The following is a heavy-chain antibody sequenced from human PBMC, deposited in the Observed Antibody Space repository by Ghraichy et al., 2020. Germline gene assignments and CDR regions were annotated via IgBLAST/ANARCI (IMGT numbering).Heavy chain of an antibody. CDR3: ARAGCGGDCSRVDWYFDL. CDR2: INPSGGST. D-gene: IGHD2-21*02. Sequence: ASVKVSCKASGYTFTSYYMHWVRQAPGQGLEWMGIINPSGGSTSYAQKFQGRVTMTRDTSTSTVYMELSSLRSEDTAVYYCARAGCGGDCSRVDWYFDLWGRGTLVTVSS. V-gene: IGHV1-46*01. J-gene: IGHJ2*01. CDR1: GYTFTSYY.